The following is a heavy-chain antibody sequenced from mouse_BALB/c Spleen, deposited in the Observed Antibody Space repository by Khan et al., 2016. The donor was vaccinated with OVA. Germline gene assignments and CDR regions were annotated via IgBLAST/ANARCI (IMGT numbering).Heavy chain of an antibody. D-gene: IGHD1-1*01. CDR3: ARGDCYVSSSFAY. CDR1: GYSLTGYY. V-gene: IGHV1S34*01. J-gene: IGHJ3*01. Sequence: LVKTGASVKISCKASGYSLTGYYMHWVKQSHGKSLEWIGYISCYNGVISYNQKFKGKATFTVDTSSSTAYMQFNSLTSEDSAVYYCARGDCYVSSSFAYWGQGTLVTVSA. CDR2: ISCYNGVI.